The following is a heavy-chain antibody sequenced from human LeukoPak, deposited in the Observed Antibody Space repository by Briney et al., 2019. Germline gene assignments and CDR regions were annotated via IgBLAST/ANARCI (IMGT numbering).Heavy chain of an antibody. CDR1: GFTFSNYG. CDR3: ARALDCSGGTCYRYNWFDP. J-gene: IGHJ5*02. CDR2: IYYSGNT. D-gene: IGHD2-15*01. Sequence: LRLSCAASGFTFSNYGMSWIRQHPGKGLEWIGYIYYSGNTYYNPSLKSRVTISVDTSKNQFSLKVSSVTAADTAVYYCARALDCSGGTCYRYNWFDPWGQGTLVTVSS. V-gene: IGHV4-31*02.